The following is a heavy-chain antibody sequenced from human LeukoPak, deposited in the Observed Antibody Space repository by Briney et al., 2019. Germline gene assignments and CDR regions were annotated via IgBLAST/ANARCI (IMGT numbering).Heavy chain of an antibody. Sequence: SETLSLTCTVSGGSISSSSYYWGWIRQPPGKGLEWIGSIYYSGSTYYNPSLKSRVTISVDTSKNQFSLKLSSVTAADTAVYYCARMHDYGDLYYFDYWGQGTLVTVSS. J-gene: IGHJ4*02. CDR3: ARMHDYGDLYYFDY. V-gene: IGHV4-39*07. D-gene: IGHD4-17*01. CDR1: GGSISSSSYY. CDR2: IYYSGST.